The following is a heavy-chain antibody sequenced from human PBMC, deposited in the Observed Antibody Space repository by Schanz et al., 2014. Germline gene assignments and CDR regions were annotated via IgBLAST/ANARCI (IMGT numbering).Heavy chain of an antibody. J-gene: IGHJ4*02. CDR1: GFTFTNAW. CDR3: ATATFTTRRFDY. CDR2: IKRNTDGGTT. V-gene: IGHV3-15*01. D-gene: IGHD2-2*01. Sequence: EVHLVESGGGLVKPGGSLRLSCAASGFTFTNAWMSWVRQAPGKGLEWVGRIKRNTDGGTTDYSTAVKDRFSISRDDSKHPLYLDMTSMKTEDTAVSYCATATFTTRRFDYWGQGTLVTVSS.